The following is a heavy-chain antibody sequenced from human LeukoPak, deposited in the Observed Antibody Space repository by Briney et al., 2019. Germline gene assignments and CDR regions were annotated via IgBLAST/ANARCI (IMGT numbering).Heavy chain of an antibody. CDR1: GFTFSGSA. J-gene: IGHJ3*02. CDR2: IRSKANSYAT. Sequence: PGGSLRLSCAASGFTFSGSAMHWVRQASGKGLEWVGRIRSKANSYATAYAASVKGRFTISRDDSKNTAYLQMNSLKTEDTAVYYCTKDYYDSSGRRAFDIWGQGTMVTVSS. CDR3: TKDYYDSSGRRAFDI. D-gene: IGHD3-22*01. V-gene: IGHV3-73*01.